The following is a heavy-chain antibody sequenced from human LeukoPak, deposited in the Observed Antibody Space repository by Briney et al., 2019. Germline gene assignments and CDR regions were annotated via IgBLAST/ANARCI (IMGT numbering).Heavy chain of an antibody. J-gene: IGHJ4*02. D-gene: IGHD6-13*01. Sequence: PSASVKVSCKASGYNFDKFGIAWVRQAPGQGLEWMGWINTHNGNTKYAQQYQGRVTMTTDTSTSTVYMELRSLRSDDTAVYFSARDTPQHLKRYDYWGQGTQVTVSS. CDR2: INTHNGNT. V-gene: IGHV1-18*01. CDR1: GYNFDKFG. CDR3: ARDTPQHLKRYDY.